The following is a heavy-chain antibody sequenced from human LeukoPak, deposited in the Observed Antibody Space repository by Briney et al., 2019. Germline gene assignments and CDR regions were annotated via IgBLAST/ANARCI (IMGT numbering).Heavy chain of an antibody. Sequence: GGSLRLSCAASGFTFSSYAMSWVRQVPGKGLEWVSAISGSGGSTYYADSVKGRFTISRDNAKNSLYLQMNSLRAEDTAVYYCARDRDEYFDYWGQGILVTVSS. V-gene: IGHV3-23*01. CDR1: GFTFSSYA. CDR2: ISGSGGST. D-gene: IGHD3-10*01. J-gene: IGHJ4*02. CDR3: ARDRDEYFDY.